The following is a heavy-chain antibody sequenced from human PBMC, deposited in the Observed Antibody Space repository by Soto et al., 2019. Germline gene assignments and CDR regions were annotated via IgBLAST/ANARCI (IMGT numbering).Heavy chain of an antibody. Sequence: GGSLRLSCAASGFTFSSYAMSWVRQAPGKGLEWVSAISGSGGSTYYADSVKGRFTISRDNSKNTLYLQMNSLRAEDTTVYYCAKLGTTVTTRGSEFDYWGQGTLVTVSS. J-gene: IGHJ4*02. CDR2: ISGSGGST. CDR1: GFTFSSYA. V-gene: IGHV3-23*01. CDR3: AKLGTTVTTRGSEFDY. D-gene: IGHD4-17*01.